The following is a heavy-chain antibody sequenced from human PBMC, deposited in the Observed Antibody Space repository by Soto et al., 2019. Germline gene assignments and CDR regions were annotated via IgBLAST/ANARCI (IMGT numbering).Heavy chain of an antibody. Sequence: QVQLVQSGAEVKNPGASVKVSCKASGYTFTRYGIGWARQAPGQGLEWMGWINTYNGNTNYAQNVQGRVTLTTDTSTSTAYMELRSLISNDTAIYYCAMVDVYVTPSPQDVWGQGTTVSVSS. V-gene: IGHV1-18*01. J-gene: IGHJ6*02. CDR2: INTYNGNT. CDR3: AMVDVYVTPSPQDV. CDR1: GYTFTRYG. D-gene: IGHD3-16*01.